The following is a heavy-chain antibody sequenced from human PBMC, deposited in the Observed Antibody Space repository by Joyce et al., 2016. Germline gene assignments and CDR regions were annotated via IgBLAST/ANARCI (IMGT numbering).Heavy chain of an antibody. CDR1: GFTFSSYS. CDR2: LSSSSSYI. Sequence: EVQLVESGGGLVKPGGSLRLSCAASGFTFSSYSMSWCRQGPGKGLEWVSSLSSSSSYIKYTDSVKGRFTISRDNAKNALYLQMNSLRVEDTAVYYCARSSYTNGIFDYWGQGTLVTVSS. V-gene: IGHV3-21*01. J-gene: IGHJ4*02. CDR3: ARSSYTNGIFDY. D-gene: IGHD2-8*01.